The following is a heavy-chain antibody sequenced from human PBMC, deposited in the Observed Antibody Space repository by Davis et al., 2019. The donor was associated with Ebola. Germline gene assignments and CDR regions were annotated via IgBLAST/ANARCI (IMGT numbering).Heavy chain of an antibody. V-gene: IGHV5-51*01. CDR2: IYAGDSDS. D-gene: IGHD3-10*01. CDR3: ARQESLYGHIDY. Sequence: GESLKISCTGSGYGFADYWIAWVRQPPGKGLEWMGIIYAGDSDSRYSPSFEGQVIISVDRSINTTYLQWRSLRASDTAIYYCARQESLYGHIDYWGQGTLVTVSS. CDR1: GYGFADYW. J-gene: IGHJ4*02.